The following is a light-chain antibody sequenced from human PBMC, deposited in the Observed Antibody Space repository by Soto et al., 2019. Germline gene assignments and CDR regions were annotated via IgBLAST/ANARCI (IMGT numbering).Light chain of an antibody. CDR3: SSYTNSNTRV. J-gene: IGLJ1*01. Sequence: QSSLTQPASVSGSPGPSITISCTGTNSDVGDYNYVSWYQQHPGKAPKLIIYEVSNRPSGISDRFSASKSGNTASLTISGLQAEDEADYYCSSYTNSNTRVFGTGTKLTVL. CDR1: NSDVGDYNY. V-gene: IGLV2-14*01. CDR2: EVS.